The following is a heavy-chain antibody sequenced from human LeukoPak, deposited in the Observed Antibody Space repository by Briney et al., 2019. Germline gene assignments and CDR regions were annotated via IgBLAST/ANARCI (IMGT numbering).Heavy chain of an antibody. CDR3: ARGGPYYDILTGYYRGTGRYFDY. CDR1: GASIRSYS. Sequence: SETLSLTCTVSGASIRSYSWSWIRQPAGKGLEWIGHIYYSGSTNYNPSLKSRVTISVDTSKNQFSLKLSSVTAADTAVYYCARGGPYYDILTGYYRGTGRYFDYWGQGTLVTVSS. D-gene: IGHD3-9*01. V-gene: IGHV4-59*01. J-gene: IGHJ4*02. CDR2: IYYSGST.